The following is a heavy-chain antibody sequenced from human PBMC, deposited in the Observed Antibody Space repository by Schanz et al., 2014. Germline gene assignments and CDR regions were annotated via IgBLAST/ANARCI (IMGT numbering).Heavy chain of an antibody. CDR3: TTDNGHFAFDF. Sequence: EVHLLDSGGGLVQPGGSLRLSCAASGITFSSHSFNWVRQAPGKGLEWISYITYNGGTIYYADSVRGRFTISRDNSKNTLFLQMNSLETEDTAVYYCTTDNGHFAFDFWGQGTMVTVSS. CDR1: GITFSSHS. J-gene: IGHJ3*01. D-gene: IGHD2-8*01. CDR2: ITYNGGTI. V-gene: IGHV3-48*01.